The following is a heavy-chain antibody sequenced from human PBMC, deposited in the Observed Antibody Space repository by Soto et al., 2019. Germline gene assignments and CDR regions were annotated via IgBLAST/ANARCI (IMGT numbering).Heavy chain of an antibody. CDR3: AREGGREMATLYNWFDP. Sequence: QVQLVQSGAEVKKPGSSVKVSCKASGGTFSSYAISWVRQAPGQGLEWMGGIIPIFGTANYAQKFQGRVTITAXXSXSXXYMELSSLRSEDTAVYYCAREGGREMATLYNWFDPWGQGTLVTVSS. V-gene: IGHV1-69*12. CDR1: GGTFSSYA. J-gene: IGHJ5*02. CDR2: IIPIFGTA. D-gene: IGHD5-12*01.